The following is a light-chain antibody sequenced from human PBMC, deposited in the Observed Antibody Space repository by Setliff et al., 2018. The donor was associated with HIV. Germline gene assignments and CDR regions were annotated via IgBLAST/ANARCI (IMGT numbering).Light chain of an antibody. J-gene: IGLJ1*01. Sequence: QSALTQPPSVSGSPGQSVTISCTGTSSDVGSYNRVSWYQQPPGTAPKLMIYEVNNRPSGVPDRFSGSKSGNTASLTISRLQAEDEADYYCSSYTSISTYVFGTGTKGTVL. CDR2: EVN. V-gene: IGLV2-18*02. CDR1: SSDVGSYNR. CDR3: SSYTSISTYV.